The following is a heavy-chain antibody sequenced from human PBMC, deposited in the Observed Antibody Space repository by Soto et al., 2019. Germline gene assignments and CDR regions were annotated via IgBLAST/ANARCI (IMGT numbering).Heavy chain of an antibody. Sequence: GGSLRLSCASSGFTFSNAWMNWVRQAPGKGLEWVGRIKSKTDGGTTDYAAPVKGRFTISRDDSKNTLYLQMNSLKTEDTAVYYCARLRNPTGRTTGTTDAFDIWGQGTMVTVSS. CDR2: IKSKTDGGTT. D-gene: IGHD1-1*01. CDR3: ARLRNPTGRTTGTTDAFDI. J-gene: IGHJ3*02. CDR1: GFTFSNAW. V-gene: IGHV3-15*07.